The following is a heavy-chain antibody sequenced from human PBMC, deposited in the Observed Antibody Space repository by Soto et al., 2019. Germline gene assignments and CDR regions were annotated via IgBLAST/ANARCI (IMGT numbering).Heavy chain of an antibody. CDR3: ASSYDYDYYYGMDV. V-gene: IGHV3-48*02. CDR2: ISSSSSTI. CDR1: GFTFSSYS. Sequence: GGSLRLSCAASGFTFSSYSMNWVRQAPGKGLEWVSYISSSSSTIYYADSVKGRFTISRGNAKNPLYLQMNSLRDEDTAVYYCASSYDYDYYYGMDVWGQGTTVTVSS. D-gene: IGHD3-22*01. J-gene: IGHJ6*02.